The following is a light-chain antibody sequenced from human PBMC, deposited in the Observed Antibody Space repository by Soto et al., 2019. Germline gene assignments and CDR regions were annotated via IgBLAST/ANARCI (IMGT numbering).Light chain of an antibody. CDR3: QQRSDWPIT. V-gene: IGKV3-11*01. J-gene: IGKJ5*01. CDR2: DAS. CDR1: QSVTSK. Sequence: IVLTQSPSTLSLPPGERATLSCRASQSVTSKLAWYQQKPGQAPSLLIYDASKRAAGIPARFSGSGSGTDFTLTISSLEPEDFAVYYCQQRSDWPITFGQGTRLEIK.